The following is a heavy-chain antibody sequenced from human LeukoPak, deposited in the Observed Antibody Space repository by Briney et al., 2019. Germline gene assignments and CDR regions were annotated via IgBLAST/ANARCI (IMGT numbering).Heavy chain of an antibody. CDR1: GGSFSGYY. D-gene: IGHD4-17*01. CDR2: INHSGST. V-gene: IGHV4-34*01. J-gene: IGHJ6*02. CDR3: ARARRLRQKYYYYGMDV. Sequence: SETLSLTCAVYGGSFSGYYWSWIRQPPGKGLEWIGEINHSGSTNYNPFLKSRVTISVDTSKNQFSLKLSSVTAADTAVYYCARARRLRQKYYYYGMDVWGQGTTVTVSS.